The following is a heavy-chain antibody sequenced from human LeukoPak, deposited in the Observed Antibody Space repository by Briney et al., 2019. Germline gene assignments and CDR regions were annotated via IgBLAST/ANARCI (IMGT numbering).Heavy chain of an antibody. V-gene: IGHV3-23*01. CDR1: GFTFSSYA. CDR2: ISASVGNT. Sequence: GGPLRLSCAASGFTFSSYAMNWVRQAPGKGLEWVSSISASVGNTYYADSVKGRFTISRDNSKNTLYLQMNSQRVDDTAVYYCAKVAGVDNYYYMDVWGKGTTVTVSS. CDR3: AKVAGVDNYYYMDV. D-gene: IGHD2-15*01. J-gene: IGHJ6*03.